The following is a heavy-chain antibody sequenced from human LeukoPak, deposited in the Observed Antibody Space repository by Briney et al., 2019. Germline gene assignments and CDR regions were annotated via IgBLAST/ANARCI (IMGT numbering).Heavy chain of an antibody. D-gene: IGHD3-22*01. CDR3: ARDQSGGFNYYDSSGYYDDY. CDR2: IIAIFGTA. CDR1: GGTFSSYA. Sequence: SVKVSCKASGGTFSSYAISWVRQAPGQGLEWMGRIIAIFGTANYAQKFQGRVTITTDESTSTAYMELSSLRSEDTAVYYCARDQSGGFNYYDSSGYYDDYWGQGTLVTVSS. J-gene: IGHJ4*02. V-gene: IGHV1-69*05.